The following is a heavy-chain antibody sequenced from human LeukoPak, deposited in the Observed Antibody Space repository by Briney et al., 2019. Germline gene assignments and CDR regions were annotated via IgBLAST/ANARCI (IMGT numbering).Heavy chain of an antibody. D-gene: IGHD1-20*01. V-gene: IGHV3-21*01. Sequence: GGSLRLSCAASGFTFRSYAMHWVRQAPGKGLEWVSSISSSSSYIYYADSVKGRFTISRENAKNSLYLQMNSLRAGDTAVYYCARGNWNDVLDYWGQGTLVTVSS. J-gene: IGHJ4*02. CDR3: ARGNWNDVLDY. CDR2: ISSSSSYI. CDR1: GFTFRSYA.